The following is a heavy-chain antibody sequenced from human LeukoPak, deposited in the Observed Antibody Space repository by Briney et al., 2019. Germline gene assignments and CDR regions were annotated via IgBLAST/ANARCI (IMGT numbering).Heavy chain of an antibody. J-gene: IGHJ6*03. CDR1: GGSISSGDYY. CDR2: IYYSGST. D-gene: IGHD3-10*01. CDR3: AREKLLWFGELFNKYYYMDV. V-gene: IGHV4-30-4*01. Sequence: SETLSLTCTVSGGSISSGDYYWSWIRQPPGKGLEWIGYIYYSGSTYYNPSLKSRVTISVDTSKNQFSLKLSSVTAADTAVYYCAREKLLWFGELFNKYYYMDVWGKGTTVTVSS.